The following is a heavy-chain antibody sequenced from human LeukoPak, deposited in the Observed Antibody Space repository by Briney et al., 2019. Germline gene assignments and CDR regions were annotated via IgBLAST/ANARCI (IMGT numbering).Heavy chain of an antibody. Sequence: ASVKVSRNASGYSFVGYGITLVRQAPGQGNGWEGWFNPENGNTNYAQKVQGRVTMTADTSTSTSYMELRSLRSDDTAVYYCAREHSSSWDQFDYWGQGTLVTVSS. D-gene: IGHD6-13*01. CDR3: AREHSSSWDQFDY. CDR1: GYSFVGYG. V-gene: IGHV1-18*01. CDR2: FNPENGNT. J-gene: IGHJ4*02.